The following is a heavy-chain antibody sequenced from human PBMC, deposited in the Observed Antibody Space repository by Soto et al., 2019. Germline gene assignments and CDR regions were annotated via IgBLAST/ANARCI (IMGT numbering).Heavy chain of an antibody. CDR1: GFTFSSYS. V-gene: IGHV3-21*01. J-gene: IGHJ4*02. D-gene: IGHD3-3*01. Sequence: GGSLRLSCAASGFTFSSYSMNWVRQAPGKGLEWVSSISSSSSYIYYADSVKGRFTISRDNAKNSLYLQMNSLRAEDTAVYYCARTPYDFWSGYYNPDFDYWGQGTLVTVSS. CDR3: ARTPYDFWSGYYNPDFDY. CDR2: ISSSSSYI.